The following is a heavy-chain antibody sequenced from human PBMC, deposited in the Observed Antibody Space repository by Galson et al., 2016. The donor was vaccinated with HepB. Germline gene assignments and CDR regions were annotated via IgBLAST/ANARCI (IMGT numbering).Heavy chain of an antibody. J-gene: IGHJ4*02. CDR1: GYSFTNYW. CDR2: IDPRDSYT. D-gene: IGHD7-27*01. CDR3: ARHVTGDLDY. V-gene: IGHV5-10-1*01. Sequence: QSGAEVKKPGESLKISCKGSGYSFTNYWIAWVRQMPGKGLEWMGRIDPRDSYTNYSPAFQGHVTISADESINTVYLQWRSLKASDTAMYYCARHVTGDLDYWGQGTLVTVSS.